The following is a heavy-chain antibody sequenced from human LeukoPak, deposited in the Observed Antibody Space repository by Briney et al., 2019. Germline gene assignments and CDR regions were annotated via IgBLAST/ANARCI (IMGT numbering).Heavy chain of an antibody. J-gene: IGHJ6*02. CDR3: ARDRLDYDFWSGYYYYGMDV. D-gene: IGHD3-3*01. CDR2: ISGSGGST. V-gene: IGHV3-23*01. Sequence: GGSLRLSCAASGFTFSSYAMSWVRQAPGKGLEWVSDISGSGGSTYHADSVKGRFTISRDNSKNTLYLQMNSLRAEDTAVYYCARDRLDYDFWSGYYYYGMDVWGQGTTVTVSS. CDR1: GFTFSSYA.